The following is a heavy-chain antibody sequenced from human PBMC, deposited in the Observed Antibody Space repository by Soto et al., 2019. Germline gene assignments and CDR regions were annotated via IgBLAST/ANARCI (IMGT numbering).Heavy chain of an antibody. D-gene: IGHD4-17*01. Sequence: QVQLVQSGAEVKRPGSSVKVSCKASGDMIRNSAFTWVRQAPGQGLGWMGVIIPLFRKTNVAQKFQGRVTFTADESTSSLYMEVSSLTSEDTAVYYCARARLSYGDLNIYFSYGLDVWGQGTTIIVSS. J-gene: IGHJ6*01. CDR3: ARARLSYGDLNIYFSYGLDV. V-gene: IGHV1-69*01. CDR1: GDMIRNSA. CDR2: IIPLFRKT.